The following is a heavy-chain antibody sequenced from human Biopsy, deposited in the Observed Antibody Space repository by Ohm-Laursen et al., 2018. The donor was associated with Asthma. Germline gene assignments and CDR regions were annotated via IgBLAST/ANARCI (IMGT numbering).Heavy chain of an antibody. CDR3: ARKAGSCISRTCYSLDF. CDR2: INSVFGTT. D-gene: IGHD2-2*01. Sequence: SVKVSCKPLGGTFNTYVIGWVRQAPGQGLEWMGGINSVFGTTTYPQKFQDRVTITADDSTSTVYMELSSLRSEDTGVYYCARKAGSCISRTCYSLDFWGQGTLVTVSS. V-gene: IGHV1-69*13. CDR1: GGTFNTYV. J-gene: IGHJ4*02.